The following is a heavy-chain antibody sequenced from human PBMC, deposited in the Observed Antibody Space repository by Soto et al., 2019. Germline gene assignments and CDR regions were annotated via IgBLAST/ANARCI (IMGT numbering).Heavy chain of an antibody. CDR2: ISANNGNT. Sequence: QVQLVQSGAEVKKPGASVKVSCKASGYTFTSYGISWVRQAPGQGLEWMGWISANNGNTNYAQKLQGRVTMTTDTSTSTAHRELGGLRPAAPAVDYCARYRGSTALDSWGRGTLVTVSS. CDR3: ARYRGSTALDS. CDR1: GYTFTSYG. D-gene: IGHD3-16*01. J-gene: IGHJ4*02. V-gene: IGHV1-18*01.